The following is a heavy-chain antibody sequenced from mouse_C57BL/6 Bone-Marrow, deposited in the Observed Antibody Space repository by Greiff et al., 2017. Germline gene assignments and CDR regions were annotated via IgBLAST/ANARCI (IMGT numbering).Heavy chain of an antibody. CDR1: GFTFSSYT. CDR2: ISGGGGNT. V-gene: IGHV5-9*01. CDR3: ARRGGYWDYFDY. D-gene: IGHD2-3*01. J-gene: IGHJ2*01. Sequence: EVKVEESGGGLVKPGGSLKLSCAASGFTFSSYTMSWVRQTPEKRLEWVATISGGGGNTYYPDSVKGRFTISRDNAKNTLYLQMSSLRSEDTALYYCARRGGYWDYFDYWGQGTTLTVSS.